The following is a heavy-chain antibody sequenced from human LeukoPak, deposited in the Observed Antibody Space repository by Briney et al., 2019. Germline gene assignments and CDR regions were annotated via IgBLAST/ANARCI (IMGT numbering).Heavy chain of an antibody. J-gene: IGHJ4*02. CDR3: ASHSSLGGPLAHFDS. Sequence: SETLSLTCSVSGGSITSYYWSWIRQPPGKGLEWIGFIYYSANANYNPSLKSRVTISVDTSKNHLSLKLNSVTAADTAVYYCASHSSLGGPLAHFDSWGQGRLVAVSS. V-gene: IGHV4-59*08. D-gene: IGHD2-2*01. CDR1: GGSITSYY. CDR2: IYYSANA.